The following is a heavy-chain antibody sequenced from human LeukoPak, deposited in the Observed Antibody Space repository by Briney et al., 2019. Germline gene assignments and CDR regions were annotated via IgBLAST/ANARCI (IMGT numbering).Heavy chain of an antibody. V-gene: IGHV1-69*04. CDR2: IIPIFGIA. Sequence: SVKVSCKASGGTFGSYAISWVRQAPGQGLEWMGRIIPIFGIANYAQKFQGRVTITADKSTSTAYMELSSLRSEDTAVYYCARGGDDYKFDFWGQGTLVTVSS. J-gene: IGHJ4*02. CDR3: ARGGDDYKFDF. D-gene: IGHD5-24*01. CDR1: GGTFGSYA.